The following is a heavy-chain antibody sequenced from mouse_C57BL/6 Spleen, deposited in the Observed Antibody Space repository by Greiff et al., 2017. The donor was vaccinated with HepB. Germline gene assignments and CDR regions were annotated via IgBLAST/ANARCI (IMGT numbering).Heavy chain of an antibody. CDR1: GFTFSDYY. D-gene: IGHD2-3*01. V-gene: IGHV5-12*01. Sequence: EVHLVESGGGLVQPGGSLKLSCAASGFTFSDYYMYWVRQTPEKRLEWVAYISNGGGSTYYPDTVKGRFTISRDNAKNTLYLQVSRLKTEDTAKYYCARQLLQGYFDVWGTGTTVTVSS. CDR2: ISNGGGST. J-gene: IGHJ1*03. CDR3: ARQLLQGYFDV.